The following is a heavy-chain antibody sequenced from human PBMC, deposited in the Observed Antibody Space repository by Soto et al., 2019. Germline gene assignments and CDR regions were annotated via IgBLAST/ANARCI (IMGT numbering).Heavy chain of an antibody. J-gene: IGHJ5*02. CDR2: INHSGST. V-gene: IGHV4-34*01. CDR3: ASFVMRYYYGSGSLNSFAP. CDR1: GGSFSGYY. D-gene: IGHD3-10*01. Sequence: QVQLQQGGAGLLKPSETLSLTCAVYGGSFSGYYWSWIRQPPGKGLEWIGEINHSGSTKYNPSLNSRVTISVDTSKNQFSLKLSSVTAADTAVYYCASFVMRYYYGSGSLNSFAPWCQGTMVTVSS.